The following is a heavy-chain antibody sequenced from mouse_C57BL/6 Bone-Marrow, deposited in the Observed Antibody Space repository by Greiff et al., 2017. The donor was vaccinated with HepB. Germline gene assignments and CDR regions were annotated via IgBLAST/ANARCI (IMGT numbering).Heavy chain of an antibody. J-gene: IGHJ4*01. Sequence: QVQLQQPGAELVRPGSSVKLSCKASGYTFTSYWMHWVKQRPIQGLEWIGNIDPSDSETHYNQKFKDKATLTVDKSSSTPYMQLSSLTSEDSAVYYCVRDNYPYYAMDYWGQGTSVTVSS. CDR1: GYTFTSYW. CDR2: IDPSDSET. V-gene: IGHV1-52*01. CDR3: VRDNYPYYAMDY. D-gene: IGHD1-3*01.